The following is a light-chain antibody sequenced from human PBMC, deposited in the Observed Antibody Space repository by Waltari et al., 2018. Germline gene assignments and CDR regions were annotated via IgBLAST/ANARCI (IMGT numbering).Light chain of an antibody. V-gene: IGLV1-40*01. J-gene: IGLJ1*01. Sequence: QSVLTQPPSVSGAPGQTVTISCTGTYSNVGAGYDVHWYQQVPGAAPKLLIFGNNNRPSGFPDRFSGSKSGASASLAITGLQADDEADYFCQSYDSSLSGFYVFGSGTKVTVL. CDR3: QSYDSSLSGFYV. CDR2: GNN. CDR1: YSNVGAGYD.